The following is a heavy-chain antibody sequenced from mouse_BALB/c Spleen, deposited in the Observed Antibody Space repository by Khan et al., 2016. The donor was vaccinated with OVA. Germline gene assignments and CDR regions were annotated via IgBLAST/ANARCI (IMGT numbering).Heavy chain of an antibody. CDR1: AYSFTSYY. Sequence: VQLQQSGPELMKPGASVNISCKASAYSFTSYYIHWVKQSHGKSLEWIGYIDPFNGGTDYNQNFKGKATLTVDKSSSTAYMHLSSLTSEDSAVYYCARGAFGYWGQGTLVTVSA. CDR3: ARGAFGY. CDR2: IDPFNGGT. J-gene: IGHJ3*01. V-gene: IGHV1S135*01.